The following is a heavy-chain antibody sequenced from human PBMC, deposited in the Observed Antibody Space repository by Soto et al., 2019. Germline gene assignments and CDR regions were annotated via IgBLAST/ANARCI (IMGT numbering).Heavy chain of an antibody. CDR1: GFTFSSYS. D-gene: IGHD1-26*01. Sequence: GGSLRLSCAASGFTFSSYSMNWVRQAPGKGLEWVSSISSSSSYIYYADSVKGRFTISRDNAKNSLYLQMNSLRAEDTAAYYCARGLRWELLAAFDIWGQGTMVTVSS. J-gene: IGHJ3*02. CDR2: ISSSSSYI. V-gene: IGHV3-21*01. CDR3: ARGLRWELLAAFDI.